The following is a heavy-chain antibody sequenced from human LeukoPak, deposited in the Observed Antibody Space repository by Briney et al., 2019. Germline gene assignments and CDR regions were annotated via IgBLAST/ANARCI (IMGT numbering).Heavy chain of an antibody. CDR2: IYSGGST. CDR1: GFTVSSNY. CDR3: ARDFNYGSGIQPLDY. Sequence: GGSLRLSCAVSGFTVSSNYMSWVRQAPGKGLEWVSVIYSGGSTYYAESVKGRFTISRDNSKNTLYLQMNSLRAEDTAVYYCARDFNYGSGIQPLDYWGQGTLVTVSS. D-gene: IGHD3-10*01. J-gene: IGHJ4*02. V-gene: IGHV3-53*01.